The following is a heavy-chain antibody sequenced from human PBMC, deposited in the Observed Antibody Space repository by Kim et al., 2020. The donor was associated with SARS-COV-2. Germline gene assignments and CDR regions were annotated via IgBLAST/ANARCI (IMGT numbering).Heavy chain of an antibody. CDR1: GFNFNIFG. Sequence: GGSLRLSCSGSGFNFNIFGMHWVRQAPGKGLEWVAGVSLDGTSTFDGESVTGRFTIARDISKNTLYLFMSKLTIDDTATYFCAKERSSIVISIDVWGIGTTVSISS. J-gene: IGHJ6*01. D-gene: IGHD3-16*01. V-gene: IGHV3-33*03. CDR2: VSLDGTST. CDR3: AKERSSIVISIDV.